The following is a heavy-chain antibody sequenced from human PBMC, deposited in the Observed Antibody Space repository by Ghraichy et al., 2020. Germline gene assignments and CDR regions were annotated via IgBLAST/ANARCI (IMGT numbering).Heavy chain of an antibody. CDR2: INPNSGGT. Sequence: ASVKVSCKASGYTFTGYYMHWVRQAPGQGLEWMGWINPNSGGTNYAQKFQGRVTMTRDTSISTAYMELSRLRSDDTAVYYCARGRYDFWRGNWFDPWGQGTLVTVSS. J-gene: IGHJ5*02. V-gene: IGHV1-2*02. D-gene: IGHD3-3*01. CDR1: GYTFTGYY. CDR3: ARGRYDFWRGNWFDP.